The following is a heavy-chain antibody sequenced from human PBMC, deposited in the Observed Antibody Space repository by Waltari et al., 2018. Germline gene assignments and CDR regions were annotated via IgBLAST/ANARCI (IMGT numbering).Heavy chain of an antibody. CDR2: INHSGST. V-gene: IGHV4-34*01. CDR1: GGSFSGYY. D-gene: IGHD5-18*01. CDR3: ARGGEGIQLWPFYFDY. Sequence: QVQLQQWGAGLLKPSETLSLTCADYGGSFSGYYWSWIRQPPGKGLEWIGEINHSGSTNYNPSLKSRVTISVDTSKNQFSLKLSSVTAADTAVYYCARGGEGIQLWPFYFDYWGQGTLVTVSS. J-gene: IGHJ4*02.